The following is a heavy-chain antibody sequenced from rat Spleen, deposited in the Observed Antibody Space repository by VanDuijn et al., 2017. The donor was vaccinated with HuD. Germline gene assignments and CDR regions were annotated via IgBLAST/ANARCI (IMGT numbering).Heavy chain of an antibody. V-gene: IGHV5-29*01. Sequence: EVQLVESDGGLVQPGRSLKLSCAASGFTFSDYYMAWVRQAPGKGLEWVATISYDGSSTYYRDSVKGRFTISRDNAKSTLYLQMDSLRSEDTATYYCARGPFDYWGQGVMVTVSS. J-gene: IGHJ2*01. CDR3: ARGPFDY. CDR2: ISYDGSST. CDR1: GFTFSDYY.